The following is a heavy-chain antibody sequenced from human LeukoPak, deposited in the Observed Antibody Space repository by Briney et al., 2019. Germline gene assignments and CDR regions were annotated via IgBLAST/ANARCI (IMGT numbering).Heavy chain of an antibody. V-gene: IGHV3-74*01. J-gene: IGHJ6*03. CDR1: GFTFISYW. CDR3: ARDGAGSSLYMDV. CDR2: SNSDGSRT. D-gene: IGHD6-6*01. Sequence: GGALRLSFASSGFTFISYWMHWVRQAPGKGLVGVSRSNSDGSRTSYADSVKGRFTISRDKAKKTLYMQMNSLRAEDTAVYYCARDGAGSSLYMDVWGKGPTVTVSS.